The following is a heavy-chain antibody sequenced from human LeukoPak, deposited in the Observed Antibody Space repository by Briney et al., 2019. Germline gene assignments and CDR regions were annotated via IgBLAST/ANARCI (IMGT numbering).Heavy chain of an antibody. V-gene: IGHV3-49*04. D-gene: IGHD1-26*01. CDR3: TRDSGSYSDY. CDR2: IRSKAYGGTT. CDR1: GFTFSNAW. J-gene: IGHJ4*02. Sequence: GSLRLSCAASGFTFSNAWMSWVRQAPGKGLEWVGFIRSKAYGGTTEYAASVKGRFTISRDDSKSIAYLQMNSLKTEDAAVYYCTRDSGSYSDYWGQGTLVTVSS.